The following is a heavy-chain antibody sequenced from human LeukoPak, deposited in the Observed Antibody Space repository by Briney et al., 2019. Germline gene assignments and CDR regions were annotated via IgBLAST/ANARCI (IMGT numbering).Heavy chain of an antibody. CDR2: ISYDGSNK. Sequence: GGSLRLSCAASGFTFSSYAMHWVRQAPGKGLEWVAVISYDGSNKYYADSVKGRFTISRDNAKNSLYLQMNSLRAEDTAVYYCARDRSGDDDFWSGYTNYFDPWGQGTLVTVSS. CDR1: GFTFSSYA. V-gene: IGHV3-30*04. J-gene: IGHJ5*02. D-gene: IGHD3-3*01. CDR3: ARDRSGDDDFWSGYTNYFDP.